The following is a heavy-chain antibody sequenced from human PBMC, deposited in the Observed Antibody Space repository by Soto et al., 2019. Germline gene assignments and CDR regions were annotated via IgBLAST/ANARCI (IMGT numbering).Heavy chain of an antibody. V-gene: IGHV3-30-3*01. J-gene: IGHJ4*02. CDR2: ISYDGSNK. Sequence: QVQLVESGGGVVQPGRSLRLSCAASGFTFSSYAMHWVRQAPGKGLEWVAVISYDGSNKYYADSVKGRFTISRDNSKNTMYLQMNSLRAEATAVYYCARAPGLWLAPFDYWGQGTLVTVSS. D-gene: IGHD6-19*01. CDR3: ARAPGLWLAPFDY. CDR1: GFTFSSYA.